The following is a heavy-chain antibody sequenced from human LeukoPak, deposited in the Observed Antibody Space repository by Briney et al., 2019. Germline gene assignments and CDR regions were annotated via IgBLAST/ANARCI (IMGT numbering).Heavy chain of an antibody. CDR3: AREGVTKAVDI. V-gene: IGHV1-2*04. J-gene: IGHJ3*02. CDR2: INPDSGNT. D-gene: IGHD2-8*01. Sequence: ASVKVSCKASGYTFTSYGISWVRQAPGQGHEWMGWINPDSGNTKSAQKFQGWVTMTRDTSISTAYMELSRLRSDDTAVYYCAREGVTKAVDIWGQGTMVTVSS. CDR1: GYTFTSYG.